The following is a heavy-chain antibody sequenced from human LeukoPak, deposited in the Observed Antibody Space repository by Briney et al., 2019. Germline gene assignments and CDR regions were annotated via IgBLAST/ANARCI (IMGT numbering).Heavy chain of an antibody. D-gene: IGHD5-24*01. CDR3: STGARFYFDL. V-gene: IGHV3-74*01. J-gene: IGHJ4*02. CDR1: GFSFSNQW. CDR2: IKTDGTTA. Sequence: PGGSLRLSCAASGFSFSNQWMHWFRQVPGKGLEWVSVIKTDGTTAIYADSVKGRFTISRDNAKSTVYLQMNSLRVGDTAIYFCSTGARFYFDLWGLGTLVSVSS.